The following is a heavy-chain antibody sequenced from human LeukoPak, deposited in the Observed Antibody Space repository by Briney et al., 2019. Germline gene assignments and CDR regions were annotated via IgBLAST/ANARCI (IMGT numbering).Heavy chain of an antibody. V-gene: IGHV3-23*01. CDR3: ASSITMVRGVDY. Sequence: GGSLRLSCAASGFTFSSYWMSWVRQAPGKGLEWVSAISGSGGSTYYADSVKGRFTISRDNSKNTLYLQMNSLRAEDTAVYYCASSITMVRGVDYWGQGTLVTVPS. CDR2: ISGSGGST. J-gene: IGHJ4*02. CDR1: GFTFSSYW. D-gene: IGHD3-10*01.